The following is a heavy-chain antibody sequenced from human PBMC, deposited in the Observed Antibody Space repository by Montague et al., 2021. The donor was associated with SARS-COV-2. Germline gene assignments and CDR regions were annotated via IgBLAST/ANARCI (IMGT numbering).Heavy chain of an antibody. CDR2: TNDSGRT. CDR1: GGSISSYY. V-gene: IGHV4-34*01. Sequence: SETLSLTCTVSGGSISSYYWSWIRQPPGRGLEWIGETNDSGRTNYNPSLKGRVTISVDTSKNQFSLRLSSVTAAETAVYYCARGYCSGSGCYYYYGMDVWGQGTTVTVSS. J-gene: IGHJ6*02. D-gene: IGHD2-15*01. CDR3: ARGYCSGSGCYYYYGMDV.